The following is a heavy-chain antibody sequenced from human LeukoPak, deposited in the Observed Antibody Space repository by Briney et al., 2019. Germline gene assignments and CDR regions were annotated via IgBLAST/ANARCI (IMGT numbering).Heavy chain of an antibody. CDR2: IYYSGST. CDR3: ATSDIVVVKPHAFDI. Sequence: SETLSLTCTVSGGSISSSSYYWGWIRQPPGKGLEWIGSIYYSGSTYYNPSLKSRVTISVDTSKNQFSLKLSSVTAADTAVYYCATSDIVVVKPHAFDIWGQGTMVTASS. J-gene: IGHJ3*02. D-gene: IGHD2-2*01. CDR1: GGSISSSSYY. V-gene: IGHV4-39*01.